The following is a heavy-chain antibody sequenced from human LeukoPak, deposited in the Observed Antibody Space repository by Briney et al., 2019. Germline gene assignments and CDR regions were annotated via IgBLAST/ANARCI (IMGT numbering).Heavy chain of an antibody. CDR3: ARGYYDSSGYYYPIDY. CDR1: GYTFTGYY. CDR2: INPSSGGT. V-gene: IGHV1-2*06. J-gene: IGHJ4*02. Sequence: GASVKVSCKASGYTFTGYYMHWVRQAPGQGLEWMGRINPSSGGTNYAQKFQGRVTMTRDTSISTAYMELSRLRSDDTAVYYCARGYYDSSGYYYPIDYWGQGTLVTVSS. D-gene: IGHD3-22*01.